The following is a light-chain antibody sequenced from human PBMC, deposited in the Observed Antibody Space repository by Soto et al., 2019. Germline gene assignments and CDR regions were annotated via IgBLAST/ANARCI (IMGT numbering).Light chain of an antibody. Sequence: EIVLTQSPATLSLSPGERATLSCRASQSVSSYLAWYQQKPGQAPRLLIYDASNRATGIPARFSGSGSGTDFPLPLSSLEPEDFAVYYCQQRSNWITFGQGTRLEIK. CDR2: DAS. CDR1: QSVSSY. J-gene: IGKJ5*01. V-gene: IGKV3-11*01. CDR3: QQRSNWIT.